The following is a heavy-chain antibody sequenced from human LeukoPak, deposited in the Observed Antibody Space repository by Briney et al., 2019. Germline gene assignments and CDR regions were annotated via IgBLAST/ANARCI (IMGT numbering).Heavy chain of an antibody. CDR1: GGSISSSTYY. Sequence: SETLSLTCTVSGGSISSSTYYWGWVRQPPGKGLEWIGSIYYSGSTYYNPSLKSRVTISVDTSKNQFSLKLSSVTAADTAVYYCARVMTTPHFYYYYMDVWGKGTTVTVSS. D-gene: IGHD4-17*01. CDR2: IYYSGST. J-gene: IGHJ6*03. V-gene: IGHV4-39*07. CDR3: ARVMTTPHFYYYYMDV.